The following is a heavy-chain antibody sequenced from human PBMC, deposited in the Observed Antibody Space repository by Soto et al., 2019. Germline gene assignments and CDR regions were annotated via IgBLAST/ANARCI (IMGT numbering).Heavy chain of an antibody. V-gene: IGHV3-30*18. CDR3: AKDSPLGEAGGMDV. J-gene: IGHJ6*02. CDR2: ISYDGSNK. Sequence: PGGSLTLSCAASGFTFSSYGMHWVRQAPGKGLEWVAVISYDGSNKYYADSVKGRFTISKDNSKNTLYLQMNSLRAEDTAVYYCAKDSPLGEAGGMDVWGQGTTVTVSS. CDR1: GFTFSSYG. D-gene: IGHD3-10*01.